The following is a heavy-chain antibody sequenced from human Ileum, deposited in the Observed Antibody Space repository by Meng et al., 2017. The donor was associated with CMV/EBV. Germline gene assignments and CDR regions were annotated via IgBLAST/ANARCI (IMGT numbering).Heavy chain of an antibody. V-gene: IGHV4-4*07. J-gene: IGHJ4*02. D-gene: IGHD2-2*01. CDR3: ARGSSSWAFDY. CDR1: GGSISGYY. CDR2: VYSSGST. Sequence: GHLQVSGPGRVKPSETLSLTCTVSGGSISGYYWSWIRQPATKGLEWIGRVYSSGSTDYNPSLQSRVTMSVDTSKNQFSLKLSSVTAADTAVYYCARGSSSWAFDYWGQGTLVTVSS.